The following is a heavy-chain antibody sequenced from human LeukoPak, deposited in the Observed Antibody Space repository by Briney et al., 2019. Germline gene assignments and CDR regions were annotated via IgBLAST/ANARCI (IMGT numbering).Heavy chain of an antibody. CDR2: IYYSGST. D-gene: IGHD2-2*01. V-gene: IGHV4-59*01. J-gene: IGHJ4*02. CDR3: ARGGSSTSDFDY. Sequence: SETLSLTCTVSGGSISSYYWSWIRQPPGKGLEWIGYIYYSGSTNYNPSLKGRVTVSVDTSKNQFSLKLSSVTAADTAVYYCARGGSSTSDFDYWGQGTLVTVSS. CDR1: GGSISSYY.